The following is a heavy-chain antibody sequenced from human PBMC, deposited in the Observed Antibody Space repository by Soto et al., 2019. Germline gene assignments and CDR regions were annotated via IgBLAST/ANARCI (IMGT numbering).Heavy chain of an antibody. J-gene: IGHJ2*01. CDR2: VFYSGST. CDR1: RGSISSNTYY. Sequence: QLQLQESGPGLMKPSETLSLTCTVSRGSISSNTYYWGWIRQPPGKGLEWIGNVFYSGSTYYNPSLKSRVTISVDTSKNQFPLGLNSVTAADTAVYYCARHRRYSYDSYWYFDLWGRGALVTVSS. D-gene: IGHD5-18*01. CDR3: ARHRRYSYDSYWYFDL. V-gene: IGHV4-39*01.